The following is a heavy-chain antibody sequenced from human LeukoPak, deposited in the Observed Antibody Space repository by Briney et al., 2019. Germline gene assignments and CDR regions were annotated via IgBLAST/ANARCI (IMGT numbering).Heavy chain of an antibody. CDR2: ISSSGSTI. CDR1: GLTFSDYY. V-gene: IGHV3-11*01. J-gene: IGHJ4*02. CDR3: ARATDYYDSSGYYYPYFVLDY. D-gene: IGHD3-22*01. Sequence: KPGGSLRLSCAASGLTFSDYYMSWIRQAPGKGLEWGSYISSSGSTIYYADSVKGRFTISRDNAKNSLYLQMNSLRAEDTAVYYCARATDYYDSSGYYYPYFVLDYWGQGTLVTVSS.